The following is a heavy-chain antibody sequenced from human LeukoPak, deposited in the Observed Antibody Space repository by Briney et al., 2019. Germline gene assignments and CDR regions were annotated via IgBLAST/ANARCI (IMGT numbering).Heavy chain of an antibody. J-gene: IGHJ4*02. CDR1: GFTFSSYA. Sequence: AGGSLRLSCAASGFTFSSYAMSWVRQAPGKGLEWASAISGSGGSTYYADSVKGRFTISRDNSKNTLYLQMNSLRAEDTAVYYCAKDRITFGGVIVDFDYWGQGTLVTVSS. CDR2: ISGSGGST. V-gene: IGHV3-23*01. CDR3: AKDRITFGGVIVDFDY. D-gene: IGHD3-16*02.